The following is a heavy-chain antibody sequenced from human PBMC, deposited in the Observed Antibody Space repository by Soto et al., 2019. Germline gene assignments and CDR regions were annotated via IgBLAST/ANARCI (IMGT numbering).Heavy chain of an antibody. Sequence: QITLKESGPTLVNPTQTLTLTCTFSGFSLNTSGLGVGWIRQPPGKALEWLALIYWDDDKHYSPSLKSRLTIXTDTSKNQVVLTMTNMDPVDTATYYCARRDYGTIDYWGQGTLVTVSS. D-gene: IGHD4-17*01. J-gene: IGHJ4*02. CDR1: GFSLNTSGLG. CDR2: IYWDDDK. CDR3: ARRDYGTIDY. V-gene: IGHV2-5*02.